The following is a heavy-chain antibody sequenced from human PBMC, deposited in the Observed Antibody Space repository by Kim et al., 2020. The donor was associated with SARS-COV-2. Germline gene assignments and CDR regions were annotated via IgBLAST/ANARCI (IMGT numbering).Heavy chain of an antibody. CDR3: ARDRFNAFDL. CDR2: GGT. J-gene: IGHJ3*01. V-gene: IGHV3-53*01. Sequence: GGTFYADSVKGRFTISRDTSKNTVDLQINSLRAEDTAIYYCARDRFNAFDLWGQGTVVTVSS.